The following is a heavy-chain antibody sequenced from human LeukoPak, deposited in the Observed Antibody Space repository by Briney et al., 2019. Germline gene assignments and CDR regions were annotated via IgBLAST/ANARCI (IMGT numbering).Heavy chain of an antibody. D-gene: IGHD3-3*01. V-gene: IGHV5-51*01. J-gene: IGHJ5*02. CDR2: IYPGDSVT. Sequence: GESLKISCKASGYSFYSFWIAWVRQMPGKGLEWMGIIYPGDSVTRYSPSFQGQVTISADKSITTAYLQWSSLKASDTAIYYCARHGYYDFWSGQNWFDPWGQGTLVTVSS. CDR3: ARHGYYDFWSGQNWFDP. CDR1: GYSFYSFW.